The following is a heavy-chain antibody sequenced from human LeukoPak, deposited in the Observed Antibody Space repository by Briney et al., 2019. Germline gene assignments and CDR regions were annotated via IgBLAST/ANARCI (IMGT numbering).Heavy chain of an antibody. Sequence: ASVKVSCKASGYTFTSYYIHWVRQAPGQGLEWMGIINPSGGSTSYAQKFQGRVTMTRDMSTSTVYMELSSLRSEDTAVYYCARDLEMATITWVFDYWGQGTLVTVSS. D-gene: IGHD5-24*01. CDR3: ARDLEMATITWVFDY. CDR2: INPSGGST. J-gene: IGHJ4*02. CDR1: GYTFTSYY. V-gene: IGHV1-46*01.